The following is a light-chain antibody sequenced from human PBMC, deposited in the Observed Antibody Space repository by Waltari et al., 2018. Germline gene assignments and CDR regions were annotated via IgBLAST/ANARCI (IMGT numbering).Light chain of an antibody. Sequence: QSALSQPASVSGSPGQSITIYCTGTSSDVGGYNYVTWYQQHPGKAPKLMIYDVSKRPSGVSNRFYGSKSGNTASLTISGLQAEDEADYYCSSYTSSTTLVFGGGTQLTVL. CDR1: SSDVGGYNY. J-gene: IGLJ2*01. V-gene: IGLV2-14*03. CDR3: SSYTSSTTLV. CDR2: DVS.